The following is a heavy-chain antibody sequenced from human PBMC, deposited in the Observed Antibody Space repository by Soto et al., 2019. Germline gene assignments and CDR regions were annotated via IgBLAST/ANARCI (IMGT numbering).Heavy chain of an antibody. V-gene: IGHV3-23*01. J-gene: IGHJ4*02. CDR2: ISATGGGT. D-gene: IGHD3-16*01. CDR1: GFNFSNYA. CDR3: AKDRRAGGNSAFYFDF. Sequence: GGSLRLSCAASGFNFSNYAMSWVRQAPGKGLEWVSLISATGGGTYYAHSVKGRFTISRDNSHNTLYLQVHSLTAEDTAVYYCAKDRRAGGNSAFYFDFWGQGAQVTVSS.